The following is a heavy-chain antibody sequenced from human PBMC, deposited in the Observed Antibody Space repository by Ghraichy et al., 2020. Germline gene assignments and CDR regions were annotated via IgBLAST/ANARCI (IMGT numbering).Heavy chain of an antibody. CDR1: VGSISSSSYY. Sequence: SQTLSLTCTVSVGSISSSSYYWGWIRQPPGKGLEWIGSIYYSGITYYNPSLKSRVTISVDTSKNQFSLKLSSATAADTAVYYCARLNYDILTGYYIYYYYGMDVWGQGTTVTVSS. J-gene: IGHJ6*02. CDR3: ARLNYDILTGYYIYYYYGMDV. D-gene: IGHD3-9*01. V-gene: IGHV4-39*01. CDR2: IYYSGIT.